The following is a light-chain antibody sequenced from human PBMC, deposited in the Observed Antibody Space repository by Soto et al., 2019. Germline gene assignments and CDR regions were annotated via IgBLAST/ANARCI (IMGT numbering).Light chain of an antibody. J-gene: IGKJ1*01. Sequence: DIQMTQSPSSLSASVGDRVTITCRTSQSISSYLNWYQQKPGKAPKLLIYAASSLQSGVPSRFSGSGSGTDFTLTISSLQHEDFATYYCQQSYSTPRTFSQGTKVEIK. CDR1: QSISSY. CDR2: AAS. V-gene: IGKV1-39*01. CDR3: QQSYSTPRT.